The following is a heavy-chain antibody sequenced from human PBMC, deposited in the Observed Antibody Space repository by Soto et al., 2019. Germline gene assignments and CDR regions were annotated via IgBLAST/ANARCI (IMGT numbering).Heavy chain of an antibody. J-gene: IGHJ5*02. CDR1: GYTLTSYG. D-gene: IGHD6-13*01. CDR2: ISAYNGNT. Sequence: ASVKVSCKASGYTLTSYGISWVRQAPGQGLEWMGWISAYNGNTNYAQKLQGRVTMTTDTSTSTAYMELRSLRSDDTAVCYCARRGYGIAAAGTNLDPWGQGTLVTVSS. V-gene: IGHV1-18*04. CDR3: ARRGYGIAAAGTNLDP.